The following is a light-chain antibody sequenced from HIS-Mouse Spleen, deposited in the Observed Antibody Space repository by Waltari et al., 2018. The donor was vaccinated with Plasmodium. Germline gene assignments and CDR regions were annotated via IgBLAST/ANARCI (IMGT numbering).Light chain of an antibody. Sequence: SYDLTQPPSASVSPGQTARITCSGDALPKNYAYWYQQKSGQAPVLVIYEDSKRPSGIPERFSGSSSGTMATLTISGAQVEDEADYYCYSTDSSGNHRVFGGGTKLTVL. CDR3: YSTDSSGNHRV. J-gene: IGLJ3*02. CDR2: EDS. CDR1: ALPKNY. V-gene: IGLV3-10*01.